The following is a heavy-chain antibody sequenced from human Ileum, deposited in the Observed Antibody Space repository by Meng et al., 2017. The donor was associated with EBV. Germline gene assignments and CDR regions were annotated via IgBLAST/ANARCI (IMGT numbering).Heavy chain of an antibody. CDR3: ARESYSDSSGYYSLDY. CDR1: WGSVIRRHC. V-gene: IGHV4-4*02. D-gene: IGHD3-22*01. J-gene: IGHJ4*02. CDR2: THHTEST. Sequence: HLSQSLPGLGTPSRPLSRTRAFSWGSVIRRHCWSWGRQAPGKGLEWSGETHHTESTNYNPSLKSRVTISVDKSKNQFSLKLSSVTAADTAVYYCARESYSDSSGYYSLDYWGQGSLVTVSS.